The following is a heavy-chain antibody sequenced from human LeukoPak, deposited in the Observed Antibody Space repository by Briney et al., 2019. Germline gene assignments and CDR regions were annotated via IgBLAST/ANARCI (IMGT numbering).Heavy chain of an antibody. CDR3: ARDEMATIGYAFDI. Sequence: ASVSVSCKASGYTFTSYDINWVRQATGQGPEWMGWINPNSGNTGYAQKFQGRVTMTRNTSISTAYMELSSLRSEDTAVYYCARDEMATIGYAFDIWGQGTMVTVSS. CDR2: INPNSGNT. J-gene: IGHJ3*02. V-gene: IGHV1-8*01. CDR1: GYTFTSYD. D-gene: IGHD5-24*01.